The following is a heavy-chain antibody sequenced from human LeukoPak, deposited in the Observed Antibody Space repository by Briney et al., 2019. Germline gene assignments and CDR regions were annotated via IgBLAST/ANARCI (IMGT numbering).Heavy chain of an antibody. Sequence: GGSLRLSCAASGFTVSSNYMSWVRQAPGKGLEWVSVIYSGGSTYYADSVKGRFTISRDNSKNTPYLQMSSLKPEDTAVFYCVKDRWQSLPYYFDYWGQGTLVTVSS. J-gene: IGHJ4*02. CDR2: IYSGGST. D-gene: IGHD6-13*01. CDR1: GFTVSSNY. CDR3: VKDRWQSLPYYFDY. V-gene: IGHV3-53*05.